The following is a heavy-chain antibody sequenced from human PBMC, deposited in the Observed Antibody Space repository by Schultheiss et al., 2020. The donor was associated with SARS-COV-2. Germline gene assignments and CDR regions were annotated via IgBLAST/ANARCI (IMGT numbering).Heavy chain of an antibody. D-gene: IGHD3-10*01. V-gene: IGHV3-30*18. CDR2: TSYDGSNK. J-gene: IGHJ5*02. CDR3: VKDGLWFGELSGWFDP. CDR1: GFPVSSNY. Sequence: GGSLKLSCAASGFPVSSNYMTWVRQAPGKGLEWVAVTSYDGSNKYYVDSVRGRFTISRDNSKNTLYLQMSSLRAEDTAVYYCVKDGLWFGELSGWFDPWGQGTLVTVSS.